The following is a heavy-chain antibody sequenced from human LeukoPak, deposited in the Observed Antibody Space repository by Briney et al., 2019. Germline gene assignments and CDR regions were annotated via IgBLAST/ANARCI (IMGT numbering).Heavy chain of an antibody. V-gene: IGHV1-69*06. Sequence: GASVKVSCKASGYTFTSYYMHWVRQAPGQGLEWMGGIIPIFGTANYAQKFQGRVTITADKSTSTAYMELSSLRSEDTAVYYCARADHCSGGSCYFDPWGQGTLVTVSS. CDR2: IIPIFGTA. CDR3: ARADHCSGGSCYFDP. CDR1: GYTFTSYY. J-gene: IGHJ5*02. D-gene: IGHD2-15*01.